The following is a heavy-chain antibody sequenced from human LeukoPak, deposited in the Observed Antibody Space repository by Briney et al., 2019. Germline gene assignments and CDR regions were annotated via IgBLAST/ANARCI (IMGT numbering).Heavy chain of an antibody. Sequence: PGGSLRLSCAASGFSFSSYAMSWVRQAPGKGLEWVSGINGRGDSTVYADSVKGRFTISRDNSKNTLYLQMNSLRAEDTAVYYCARSAHTPYYDFWSGENWFDPWGQGTLVTVSS. D-gene: IGHD3-3*01. V-gene: IGHV3-23*01. J-gene: IGHJ5*02. CDR1: GFSFSSYA. CDR3: ARSAHTPYYDFWSGENWFDP. CDR2: INGRGDST.